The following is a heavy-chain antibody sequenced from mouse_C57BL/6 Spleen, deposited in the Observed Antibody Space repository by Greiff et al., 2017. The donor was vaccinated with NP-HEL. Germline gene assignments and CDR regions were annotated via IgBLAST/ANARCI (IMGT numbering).Heavy chain of an antibody. CDR3: ARGTTVWWYFDV. CDR2: IHPNSGST. V-gene: IGHV1-64*01. J-gene: IGHJ1*03. CDR1: GYTFNSYW. Sequence: QVQLQQPGAELVKPGASVKLSCKASGYTFNSYWMHWVKQRPGQGLEWIGMIHPNSGSTNYNEKFKSKATLTVDKSSSTAYMQLSSLTSEDSAVYYCARGTTVWWYFDVWGTGTTITVSS. D-gene: IGHD1-1*01.